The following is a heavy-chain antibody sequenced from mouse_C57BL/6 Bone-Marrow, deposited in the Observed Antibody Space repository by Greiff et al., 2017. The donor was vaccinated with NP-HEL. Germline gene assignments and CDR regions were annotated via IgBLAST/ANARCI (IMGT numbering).Heavy chain of an antibody. CDR1: GYAFSSYW. CDR2: FYPGDGDT. CDR3: ARDGYYLYWYFDV. V-gene: IGHV1-80*01. Sequence: VQLQESGAELVKPGASVKISCKASGYAFSSYWMNWVKQRPGKGLEWIGQFYPGDGDTNYNGKFKGKATLTADKSSSTAYMQLSSLTSEDSAVYFCARDGYYLYWYFDVWGTGTTVTVSS. J-gene: IGHJ1*03. D-gene: IGHD2-3*01.